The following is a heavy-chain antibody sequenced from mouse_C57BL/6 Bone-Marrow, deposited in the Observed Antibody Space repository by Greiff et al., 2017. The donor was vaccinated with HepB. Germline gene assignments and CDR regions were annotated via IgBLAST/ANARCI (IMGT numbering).Heavy chain of an antibody. V-gene: IGHV5-2*01. CDR3: AIQGVSRAMDY. CDR1: EHEFPSHD. CDR2: INSDGGST. Sequence: VMLVESGGGLVQPGESPKLSCESYEHEFPSHDMSWVRKTPETRLELVAAINSDGGSTYYPDTMERRFIISRDNTKKILYLQMSSLRSEDIALYYCAIQGVSRAMDYWGQGTSVTVCS. J-gene: IGHJ4*01.